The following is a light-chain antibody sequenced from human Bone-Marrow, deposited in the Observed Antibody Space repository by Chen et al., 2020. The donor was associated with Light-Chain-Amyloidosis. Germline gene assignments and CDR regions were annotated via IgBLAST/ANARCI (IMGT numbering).Light chain of an antibody. J-gene: IGLJ3*02. Sequence: SYVLTQPSSVSVAPGHTATIACGGNNIGSTSVHWYQQTPGQARLLVVYDYSDRPSGIPERLSGCNSGKTATLTISRVDAGDEADYCCQVRDRSSDRPVCGGGTKLTGL. CDR1: NIGSTS. V-gene: IGLV3-21*02. CDR2: DYS. CDR3: QVRDRSSDRPV.